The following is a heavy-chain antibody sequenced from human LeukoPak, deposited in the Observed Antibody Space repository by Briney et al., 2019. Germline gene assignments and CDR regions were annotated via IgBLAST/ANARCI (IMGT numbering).Heavy chain of an antibody. D-gene: IGHD2-2*01. Sequence: SVKVSCKASGGTFSSYAISWVRQAPGQGLEWMGGIIPIFGTANYAQKFQGRVTITADESTSTAYMELSSLRSEDTAVYYCARDDPQVPAARYYYGMDVWGQGTTVTVSS. J-gene: IGHJ6*02. V-gene: IGHV1-69*13. CDR2: IIPIFGTA. CDR3: ARDDPQVPAARYYYGMDV. CDR1: GGTFSSYA.